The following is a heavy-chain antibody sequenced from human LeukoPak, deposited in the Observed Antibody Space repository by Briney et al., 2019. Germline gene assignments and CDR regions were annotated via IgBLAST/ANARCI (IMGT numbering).Heavy chain of an antibody. CDR1: GYTFTSYD. V-gene: IGHV1-8*03. CDR2: MNPNSGNT. J-gene: IGHJ3*02. D-gene: IGHD1-1*01. Sequence: ASVKVSCKASGYTFTSYDINWVRQATGQGLEWMGWMNPNSGNTGYAQKFQGRVTITRNTSISTAYMELSSLRSEDTAVYYCAKGPGNNRAFDIWGQGTMVTVSS. CDR3: AKGPGNNRAFDI.